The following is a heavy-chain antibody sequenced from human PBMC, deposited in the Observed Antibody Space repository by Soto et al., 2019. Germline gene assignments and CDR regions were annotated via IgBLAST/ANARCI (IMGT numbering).Heavy chain of an antibody. V-gene: IGHV1-8*01. J-gene: IGHJ4*02. CDR3: ARGHREVFDF. CDR2: LNPDSGET. CDR1: VYTFISYD. Sequence: QLVQAGTAVKKSGASVKVSCKVFVYTFISYDINWVRQAPGQGLEWMGWLNPDSGETGYAQKFQGRVTLTGNTSIRPAYMELNSLRSEDTAVYYCARGHREVFDFWCQGTLITVSS.